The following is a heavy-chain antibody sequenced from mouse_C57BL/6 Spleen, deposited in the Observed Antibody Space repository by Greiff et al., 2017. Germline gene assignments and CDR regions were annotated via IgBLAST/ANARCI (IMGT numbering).Heavy chain of an antibody. CDR1: GYSFTSYY. D-gene: IGHD1-1*01. V-gene: IGHV1-66*01. Sequence: QVQLKESGPELVKPGASVKISCKASGYSFTSYYIHWVKQRPGQGLEWIGWIYPGSGNTKYNEKFKGKATLTADTSSSTAYMQLSSLTSEDSAVYYCARRYGSSDFDYWGQGTTLTVSS. CDR2: IYPGSGNT. J-gene: IGHJ2*01. CDR3: ARRYGSSDFDY.